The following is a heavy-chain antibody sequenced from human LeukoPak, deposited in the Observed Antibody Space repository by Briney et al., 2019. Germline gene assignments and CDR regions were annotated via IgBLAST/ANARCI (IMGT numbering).Heavy chain of an antibody. D-gene: IGHD1-26*01. CDR1: GFPFSSYA. Sequence: GGPLRLSCAASGFPFSSYAMGWVRQAPGKGLEWDSAISGSGGSTYYADSVKGRFTISRDNSKNTLYLQMNSLRAEDTAVYYCAKVMYRGLSSALDYWGQGTLVTVSS. CDR2: ISGSGGST. V-gene: IGHV3-23*01. CDR3: AKVMYRGLSSALDY. J-gene: IGHJ4*01.